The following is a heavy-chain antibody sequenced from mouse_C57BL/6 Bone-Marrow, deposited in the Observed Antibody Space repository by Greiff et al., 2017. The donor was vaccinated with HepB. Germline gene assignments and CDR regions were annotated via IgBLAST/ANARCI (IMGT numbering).Heavy chain of an antibody. CDR1: GYTFTSYW. V-gene: IGHV1-69*01. CDR3: ARFRYWYFDV. Sequence: VQLQQPGAELVMPGASVKLSCKASGYTFTSYWMHWVKQSPGQGLEWIGEIDPSDSYTNYNQKFKGKSTLTVDKSSSTAYMQLSSLTSEDSAVYYCARFRYWYFDVWGTGTTVTVSS. J-gene: IGHJ1*03. CDR2: IDPSDSYT. D-gene: IGHD3-2*02.